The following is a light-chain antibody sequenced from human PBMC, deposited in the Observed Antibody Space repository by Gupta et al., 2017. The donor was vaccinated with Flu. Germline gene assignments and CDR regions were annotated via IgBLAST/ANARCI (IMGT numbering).Light chain of an antibody. CDR3: QHYRT. J-gene: IGKJ1*01. Sequence: SASVGDTVTITCRASQGFSGWLAWYQLKPGKAPKLLIYKASNLHSGVPLRFSGSASGTDFTLTISSLQPDDFATYYCQHYRTFGQGTKVEVK. V-gene: IGKV1-5*03. CDR2: KAS. CDR1: QGFSGW.